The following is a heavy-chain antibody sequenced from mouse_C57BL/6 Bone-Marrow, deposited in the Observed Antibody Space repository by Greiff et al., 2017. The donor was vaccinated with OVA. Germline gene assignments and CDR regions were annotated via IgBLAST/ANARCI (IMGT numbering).Heavy chain of an antibody. Sequence: VQLQQSGTVLARPGASVKMSCKTSGYTFTSYWMHWVKQRPGQGLEWIGAIYPGNSDTSYNQKFKGKAKLTAVTSASAAYMELSSLTNEDSAVYYCPIITTDYFDYWGQGTTLTVSS. CDR1: GYTFTSYW. D-gene: IGHD1-1*01. CDR3: PIITTDYFDY. J-gene: IGHJ2*01. CDR2: IYPGNSDT. V-gene: IGHV1-5*01.